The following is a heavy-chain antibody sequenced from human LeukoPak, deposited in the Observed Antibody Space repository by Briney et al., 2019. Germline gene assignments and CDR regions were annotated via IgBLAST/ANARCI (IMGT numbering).Heavy chain of an antibody. CDR2: IYTSGST. D-gene: IGHD2-2*01. CDR1: GGSLSRGSYY. Sequence: PSQTLSLTCTLSGGSLSRGSYYWSWIRQPAGKGLEWIGRIYTSGSTNYNPSLKSRVTKSVDTSKNQFSLKLSSVTAADTAVYYCARVLPAAMSYWFDPWGQGTLVTVSS. V-gene: IGHV4-61*02. J-gene: IGHJ5*02. CDR3: ARVLPAAMSYWFDP.